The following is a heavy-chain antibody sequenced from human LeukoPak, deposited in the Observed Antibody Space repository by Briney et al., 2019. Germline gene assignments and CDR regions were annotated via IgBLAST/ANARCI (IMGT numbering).Heavy chain of an antibody. D-gene: IGHD4-17*01. J-gene: IGHJ4*02. CDR1: GYTFTSYG. CDR2: ISAYNGNT. CDR3: ARVGVRTTVTYFDY. V-gene: IGHV1-18*01. Sequence: ASVKVSCKASGYTFTSYGISWVRQAPGQGLEWMGWISAYNGNTNYAQKLQGRVTITRDTSASTAYMELSSLRSEDTAVYYCARVGVRTTVTYFDYWGQGTLVTVSS.